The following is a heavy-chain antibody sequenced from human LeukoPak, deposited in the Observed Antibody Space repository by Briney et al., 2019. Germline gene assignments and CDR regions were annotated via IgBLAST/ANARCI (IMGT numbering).Heavy chain of an antibody. CDR2: ISGSGGST. D-gene: IGHD3-9*01. V-gene: IGHV3-23*01. Sequence: GGSLRLSCAASGFTFSSYAMSWVRQAPGKGLEWVSAISGSGGSTYYADAVKGRFTISRDNSKNTLYLQMNSLRAEDTAVYYCAKDLTPYDILTGYYTLTYYFDYWGQGTLVTVSS. CDR1: GFTFSSYA. CDR3: AKDLTPYDILTGYYTLTYYFDY. J-gene: IGHJ4*02.